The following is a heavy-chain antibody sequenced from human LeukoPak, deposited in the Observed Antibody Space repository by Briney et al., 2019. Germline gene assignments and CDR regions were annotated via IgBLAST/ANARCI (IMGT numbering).Heavy chain of an antibody. CDR2: LYYGVNT. J-gene: IGHJ6*03. V-gene: IGHV4-39*01. CDR3: ARLRVQQLASSYYMDV. Sequence: SETLSLTCIVSGDSVTTTNFYWGWLRQAPGKGLEWIGSLYYGVNTYYKPSLKSRVTISVDTSLNQFSLILTSVTAADTGMYYCARLRVQQLASSYYMDVWGKGTTVTVSS. CDR1: GDSVTTTNFY. D-gene: IGHD6-13*01.